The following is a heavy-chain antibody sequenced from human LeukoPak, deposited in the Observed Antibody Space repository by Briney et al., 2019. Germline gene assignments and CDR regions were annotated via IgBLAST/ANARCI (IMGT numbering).Heavy chain of an antibody. CDR3: TRYPLGYCSAPTCWGYFDH. J-gene: IGHJ4*02. Sequence: GGSLTLSCAASGFTFSDAWMSWVRQAPGKGLEWVGRIKSKTEGGTTDYTAPVNGRFTISRDDSKNTLYLQLNSLKTEDTAVYYCTRYPLGYCSAPTCWGYFDHWGQGALVTVSS. CDR1: GFTFSDAW. D-gene: IGHD2-2*03. CDR2: IKSKTEGGTT. V-gene: IGHV3-15*01.